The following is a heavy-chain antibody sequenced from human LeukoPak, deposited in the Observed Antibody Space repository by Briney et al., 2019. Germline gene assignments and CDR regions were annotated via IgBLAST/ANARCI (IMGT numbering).Heavy chain of an antibody. CDR3: AKNFPPQGWGFDY. D-gene: IGHD1-26*01. CDR1: GFTFSSYA. Sequence: GGSLRLACAASGFTFSSYAMHWVRQAPGKGLEWVAVISYDGSNKYYADSVKGRFTISRDNSKNTLYLQMNSLRAEDTAVYYCAKNFPPQGWGFDYWGQGTLVTVSS. V-gene: IGHV3-30*04. CDR2: ISYDGSNK. J-gene: IGHJ4*02.